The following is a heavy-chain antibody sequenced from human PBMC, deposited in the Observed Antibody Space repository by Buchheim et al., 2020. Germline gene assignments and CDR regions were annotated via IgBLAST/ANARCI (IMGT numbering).Heavy chain of an antibody. Sequence: EVQLVESGGGLVKPGGSLRLSCAASGITVSSNYMSWIRQAPGEGLEWVSVIYGGGNTIYADSVKGRFTISRHNSKNIVYLQMDSLKAEDTAVYYCARDDRHQLADWGQGTL. CDR1: GITVSSNY. CDR2: IYGGGNT. CDR3: ARDDRHQLAD. V-gene: IGHV3-66*02. J-gene: IGHJ4*02. D-gene: IGHD1-1*01.